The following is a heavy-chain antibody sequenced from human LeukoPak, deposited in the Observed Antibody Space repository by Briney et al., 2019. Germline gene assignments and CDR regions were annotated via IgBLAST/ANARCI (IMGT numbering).Heavy chain of an antibody. J-gene: IGHJ6*02. CDR2: VYYTGST. Sequence: PSETLSLTCSVSGASITGYYWSWIRQTPGKGLEWLGYVYYTGSTNYNPSFQSRVTITVDTSNNRFSLNLRSMTAADTAVYYCARGLRYYGSGSYMMDVWGQGTTVTVSS. D-gene: IGHD3-10*01. V-gene: IGHV4-59*13. CDR3: ARGLRYYGSGSYMMDV. CDR1: GASITGYY.